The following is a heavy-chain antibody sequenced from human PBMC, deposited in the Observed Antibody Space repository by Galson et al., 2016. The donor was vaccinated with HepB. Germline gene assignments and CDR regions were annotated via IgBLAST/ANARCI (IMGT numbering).Heavy chain of an antibody. CDR2: IYHSGIT. D-gene: IGHD2-21*02. V-gene: IGHV4-4*02. CDR3: ARSNSRDYYYYYFDY. CDR1: GGSIDTSNW. J-gene: IGHJ4*02. Sequence: LSLTCAVSGGSIDTSNWWSWVRQPPGKGLEWIGEIYHSGITNYNPSLKSRVTISVDKSKYQFSLKLSSVTAADTAVYYCARSNSRDYYYYYFDYWGQGTLVTVSS.